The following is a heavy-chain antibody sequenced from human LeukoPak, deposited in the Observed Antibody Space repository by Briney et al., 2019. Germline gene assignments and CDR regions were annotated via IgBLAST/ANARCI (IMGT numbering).Heavy chain of an antibody. D-gene: IGHD3-22*01. Sequence: TSETLSLTCTVSSGSFTSSLYYWVWIRQPPGKGLEWVGSIYYSGKTYYNPSLKSRVAISVDTSNNHFSLELNSMTAADTAVYYCARGYSGYSCYFDDWAQGTLVTVSS. CDR1: SGSFTSSLYY. V-gene: IGHV4-39*02. J-gene: IGHJ4*02. CDR3: ARGYSGYSCYFDD. CDR2: IYYSGKT.